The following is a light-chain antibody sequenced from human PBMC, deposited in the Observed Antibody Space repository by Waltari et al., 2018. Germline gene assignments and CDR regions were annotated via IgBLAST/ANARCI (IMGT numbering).Light chain of an antibody. Sequence: DIQMTQSPSTLSASVGYRVTITCRASPSITSWLAWYQQKPGKAPRLLIYKASSLESGVPSRFSGSGSGTEFTLAISSLQPDDFATYYCQQYNSYSPRDTFGQGTKLEIK. J-gene: IGKJ2*01. CDR2: KAS. CDR3: QQYNSYSPRDT. CDR1: PSITSW. V-gene: IGKV1-5*03.